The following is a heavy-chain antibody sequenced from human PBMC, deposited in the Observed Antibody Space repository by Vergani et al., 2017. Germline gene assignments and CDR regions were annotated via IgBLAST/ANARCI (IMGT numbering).Heavy chain of an antibody. V-gene: IGHV4-39*07. CDR2: IYYSGST. Sequence: QLQLQESGPGLVKPSETLSLTCTVSGGSISSSSYYWGWIRQPPGKGLEWIGSIYYSGSTYYTPSLKIRVTIAVDTSKNQFSLKLSSVTAADTAVYYCARETYYYGSGSYRQRVDYWGQGTLVTVSS. J-gene: IGHJ4*02. CDR1: GGSISSSSYY. D-gene: IGHD3-10*01. CDR3: ARETYYYGSGSYRQRVDY.